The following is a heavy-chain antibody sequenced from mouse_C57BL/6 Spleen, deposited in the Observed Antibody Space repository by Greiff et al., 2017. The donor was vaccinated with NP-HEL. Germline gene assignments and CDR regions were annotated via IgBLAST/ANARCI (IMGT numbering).Heavy chain of an antibody. CDR2: IYPGDGDT. J-gene: IGHJ3*01. CDR1: GYAFSSSW. D-gene: IGHD3-2*02. CDR3: ARRDSSGYAWFAY. Sequence: QVQLQQSGPELVKPGASVKISCKASGYAFSSSWMNWVKQRPGKGLEWIGRIYPGDGDTNYNGKFKGKATLTADKSSSTVYMQLSSLTSEDSAVYFCARRDSSGYAWFAYWGQGTLVTVSA. V-gene: IGHV1-82*01.